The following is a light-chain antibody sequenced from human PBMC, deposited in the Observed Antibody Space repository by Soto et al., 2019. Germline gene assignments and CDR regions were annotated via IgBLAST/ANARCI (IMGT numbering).Light chain of an antibody. Sequence: DIQMTQSPSTLSASVGDRVTITCRASQSISSWLAWYQQRPGKAPKLLIYKASSLESGVPLRFSGSGSGTEFTLTISSLQPDDVATYYCQQYSGYSRAFGQGTKVEIK. V-gene: IGKV1-5*03. CDR2: KAS. J-gene: IGKJ1*01. CDR3: QQYSGYSRA. CDR1: QSISSW.